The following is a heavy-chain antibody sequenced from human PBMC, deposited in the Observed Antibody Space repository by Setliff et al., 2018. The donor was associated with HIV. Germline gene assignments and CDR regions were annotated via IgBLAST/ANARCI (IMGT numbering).Heavy chain of an antibody. Sequence: SETLSHTCTVSGSSISSHYWSWIRQPPGKGLDWIGYVYYSGSTNYNPSLKSRVTISVDTSKNQFSLKLSSVTAADTAVYYCARLLDVDTDMVTGYYFDSWGQGTLVTV. CDR1: GSSISSHY. D-gene: IGHD5-18*01. V-gene: IGHV4-59*11. J-gene: IGHJ4*02. CDR3: ARLLDVDTDMVTGYYFDS. CDR2: VYYSGST.